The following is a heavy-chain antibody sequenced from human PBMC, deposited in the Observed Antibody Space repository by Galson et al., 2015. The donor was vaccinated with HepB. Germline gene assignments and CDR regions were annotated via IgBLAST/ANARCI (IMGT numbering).Heavy chain of an antibody. CDR1: GFTFSSYA. CDR2: IGGSGSST. D-gene: IGHD1-26*01. CDR3: AREDLGAVPQYYFDY. Sequence: SLRLSCAASGFTFSSYAMSWVRQAPGKGLEWVSTIGGSGSSTYYADSVKGRFTISRDNSENTVYLQMNSLRVEDTAVYYCAREDLGAVPQYYFDYWGQGTLVIVSS. J-gene: IGHJ4*02. V-gene: IGHV3-23*01.